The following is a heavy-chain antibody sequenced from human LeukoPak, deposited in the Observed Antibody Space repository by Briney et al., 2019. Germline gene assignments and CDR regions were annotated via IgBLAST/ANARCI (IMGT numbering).Heavy chain of an antibody. CDR3: ARDLRGLDAFDI. V-gene: IGHV3-21*01. Sequence: NPGGSLRLSCAASGYTFSIYSINWVRQAPGKGLEGVSCISSSRSHIYYSDSVKGRFTISSDNAKNSLYLQMNSLPAKDTAVYFCARDLRGLDAFDIWGQGTMVTVSS. CDR1: GYTFSIYS. J-gene: IGHJ3*02. CDR2: ISSSRSHI.